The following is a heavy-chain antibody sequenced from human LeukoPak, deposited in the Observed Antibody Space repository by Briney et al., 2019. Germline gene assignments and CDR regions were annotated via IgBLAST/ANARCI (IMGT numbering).Heavy chain of an antibody. CDR1: GGSISSYY. V-gene: IGHV4-59*01. CDR2: IYYSGST. J-gene: IGHJ4*02. Sequence: SETLSLTCTVSGGSISSYYWSWIRQPPGKGLEWIGYIYYSGSTNYNPSLKSRVTISVDTSKNQFSLKLSSVTAADTAVYYCARGSEDYFDYWGQGTLVTVSS. CDR3: ARGSEDYFDY.